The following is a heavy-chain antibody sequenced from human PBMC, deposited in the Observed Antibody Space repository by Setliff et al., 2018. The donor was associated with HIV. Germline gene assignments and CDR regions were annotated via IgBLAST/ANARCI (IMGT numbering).Heavy chain of an antibody. CDR3: TRDHRFVDRYPDW. CDR1: GFTFGDYA. CDR2: IRTNARGGAT. V-gene: IGHV3-49*04. Sequence: GESLKISCAASGFTFGDYAMSWVRQAPGKGLEWVGFIRTNARGGATEYAASVKGRFTISRDDSKSIAYLQMSSLKIEDTAVYYCTRDHRFVDRYPDWWGQGALVTVSS. J-gene: IGHJ4*02. D-gene: IGHD3-9*01.